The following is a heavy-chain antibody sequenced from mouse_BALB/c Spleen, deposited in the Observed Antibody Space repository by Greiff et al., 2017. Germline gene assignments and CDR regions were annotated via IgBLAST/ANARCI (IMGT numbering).Heavy chain of an antibody. D-gene: IGHD2-2*01. CDR1: GYTFTDYN. Sequence: EVQGVESGPELVKPGASVKIPCKASGYTFTDYNMDWVKQSHGKSLEWIGDINPNNGGTIYNQKFKGKATLTVDKSSSTAYMELRSLTSEDTAVYYCARELLWLRHYAMDYWGQGTSVTVSS. CDR2: INPNNGGT. V-gene: IGHV1-18*01. J-gene: IGHJ4*01. CDR3: ARELLWLRHYAMDY.